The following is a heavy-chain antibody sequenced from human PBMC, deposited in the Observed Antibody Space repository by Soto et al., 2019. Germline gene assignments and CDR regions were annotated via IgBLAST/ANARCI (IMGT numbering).Heavy chain of an antibody. J-gene: IGHJ6*02. CDR3: ARDLVGATSFGYYYYGMDV. CDR1: GGSISSYY. V-gene: IGHV4-4*07. D-gene: IGHD1-26*01. CDR2: IYTSGST. Sequence: PSETLSLTCTVSGGSISSYYWSWIRQPAGKGLEWIGRIYTSGSTNYNPSLKSRVTMSVDTTKNQFCLKLSFVTAADTAVYYCARDLVGATSFGYYYYGMDVWGQGTTVTVSS.